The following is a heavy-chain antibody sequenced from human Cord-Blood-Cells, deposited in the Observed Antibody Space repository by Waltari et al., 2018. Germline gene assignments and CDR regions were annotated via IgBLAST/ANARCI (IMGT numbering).Heavy chain of an antibody. V-gene: IGHV4-34*01. Sequence: QVQLQQWGAGLLKPSETLSLTCAVYGGSFSGYSWSWIRQPPGKGLEWIGEINHSGSTNYNPSLKSRVTISVDTSKNQFSLKLSSVTAADTAVYYCARGRGIAAAADWGQGTLVTVSS. D-gene: IGHD6-13*01. CDR1: GGSFSGYS. CDR2: INHSGST. CDR3: ARGRGIAAAAD. J-gene: IGHJ4*02.